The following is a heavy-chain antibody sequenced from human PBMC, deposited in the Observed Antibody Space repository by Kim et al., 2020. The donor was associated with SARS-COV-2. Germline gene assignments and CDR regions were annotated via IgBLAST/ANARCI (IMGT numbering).Heavy chain of an antibody. CDR1: GGSISSGGYS. Sequence: SETLSLTCAVSGGSISSGGYSWSWIRQPPGKGLEWIGYIYHSGSTYYNPSLKSRVTISVDRSKNQFSLKLSSVTAADTAVYYCASQAALVGAPDYWGQGTLVTVSS. CDR2: IYHSGST. D-gene: IGHD1-26*01. CDR3: ASQAALVGAPDY. V-gene: IGHV4-30-2*01. J-gene: IGHJ4*02.